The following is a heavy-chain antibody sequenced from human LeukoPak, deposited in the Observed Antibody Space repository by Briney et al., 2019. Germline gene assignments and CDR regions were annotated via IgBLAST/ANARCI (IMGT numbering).Heavy chain of an antibody. D-gene: IGHD1-26*01. CDR1: GFTFSHYW. CDR2: THQDGSER. Sequence: GGSLRLSCAASGFTFSHYWMSWVRQAPGKGPEWVANTHQDGSERYYVDSVKGRFTISRDNAKNSLYLQMDSLRPEDTAIYYCARDKVVGATYFDYWGQGALVTVSS. J-gene: IGHJ4*02. V-gene: IGHV3-7*01. CDR3: ARDKVVGATYFDY.